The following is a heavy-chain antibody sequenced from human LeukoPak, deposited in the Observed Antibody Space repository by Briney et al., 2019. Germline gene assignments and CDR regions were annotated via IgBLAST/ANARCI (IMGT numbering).Heavy chain of an antibody. CDR3: ARVPRYCSSTSCWDYYGMDV. V-gene: IGHV3-33*01. Sequence: GGSLRLSCAASGFTFSSDGMHWVRQAPSKGLEWVAVIWYDGSNKYYADSVKGRFTISRDNSKNTLYLQMNSLRAEDTAVYYCARVPRYCSSTSCWDYYGMDVWGQGTTVTVSS. J-gene: IGHJ6*02. CDR2: IWYDGSNK. CDR1: GFTFSSDG. D-gene: IGHD2-2*01.